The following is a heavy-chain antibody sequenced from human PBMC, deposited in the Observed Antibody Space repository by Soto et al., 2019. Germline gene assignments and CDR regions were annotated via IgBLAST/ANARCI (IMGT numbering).Heavy chain of an antibody. CDR3: ARDMVRGVMPYPFDP. V-gene: IGHV3-21*01. Sequence: EVQLVESGGGLVKPGGSLRLSCAASGFTFSSYSMNWVRQAPGKGLEWVSSISSSSSYIYYADSVKGRFTISRDNAKNSPYLQMNSLRAEDTAVYYCARDMVRGVMPYPFDPWCQGNLVTVSS. J-gene: IGHJ5*02. CDR1: GFTFSSYS. CDR2: ISSSSSYI. D-gene: IGHD3-10*01.